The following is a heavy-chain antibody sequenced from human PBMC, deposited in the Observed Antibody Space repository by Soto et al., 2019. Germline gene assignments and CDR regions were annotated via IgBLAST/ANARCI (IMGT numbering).Heavy chain of an antibody. CDR3: ARVSRAIAVAGIHYYYYYMDV. V-gene: IGHV3-7*01. CDR1: GFTFSSYW. CDR2: IKQDGSEK. J-gene: IGHJ6*03. Sequence: GGSLRLSCAASGFTFSSYWMSWVRQAPGKGLEWVANIKQDGSEKYYVDSVKGRFTISRDNAKNSLYLQMNSLRAEDTAVYYCARVSRAIAVAGIHYYYYYMDVWGKGTTVIVSS. D-gene: IGHD6-19*01.